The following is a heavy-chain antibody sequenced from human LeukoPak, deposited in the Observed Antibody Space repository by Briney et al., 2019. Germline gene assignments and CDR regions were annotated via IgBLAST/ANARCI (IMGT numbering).Heavy chain of an antibody. D-gene: IGHD2-15*01. J-gene: IGHJ5*02. Sequence: GGSLRLSCEASGFTFSDPYMSWIRQAPGKGLECLSYISGSGTDINYADSVRGRFTISRDNAKNLLYLQMNDLRLEDTAVYYCARVPYCSGGSCYDPWGQGTLVTVSS. CDR1: GFTFSDPY. CDR3: ARVPYCSGGSCYDP. V-gene: IGHV3-11*04. CDR2: ISGSGTDI.